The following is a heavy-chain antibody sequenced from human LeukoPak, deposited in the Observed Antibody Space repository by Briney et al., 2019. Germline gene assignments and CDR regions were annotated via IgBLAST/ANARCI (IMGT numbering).Heavy chain of an antibody. CDR2: ISGSGGST. D-gene: IGHD2-2*01. V-gene: IGHV3-23*01. J-gene: IGHJ4*02. CDR1: GFTFSSYA. CDR3: AKAKTYQLLLFYFDY. Sequence: GGSLRLSCAASGFTFSSYAMSWVRQAPGKGLEWVSAISGSGGSTYYADSVKGRFTISRDNSKNTLYLQMNSLRAEDTAVYYCAKAKTYQLLLFYFDYWGQGTLVTVSS.